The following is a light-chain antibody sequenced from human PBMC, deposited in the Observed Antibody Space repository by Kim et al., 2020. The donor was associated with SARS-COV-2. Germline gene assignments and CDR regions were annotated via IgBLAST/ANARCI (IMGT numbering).Light chain of an antibody. J-gene: IGKJ1*01. CDR1: QSVYSNY. CDR2: AAS. Sequence: EIVLTQSPGTLSLSPGDRATPSCRASQSVYSNYLAWYQQKPGQAPRLLIYAASSRATGIPDRFSGSGSGTDFTLTIRRLQPEDFAVYYCQQYGSSWTFGQGTKVEIK. V-gene: IGKV3-20*01. CDR3: QQYGSSWT.